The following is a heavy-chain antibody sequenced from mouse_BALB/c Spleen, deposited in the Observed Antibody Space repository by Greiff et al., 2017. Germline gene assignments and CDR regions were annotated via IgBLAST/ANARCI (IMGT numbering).Heavy chain of an antibody. CDR3: ARSRYAMDY. CDR2: ISSGSSTI. Sequence: EVQLQESGGGLVQPGGSRKLSCAASGFTFSSFGMHWVRQAPEKGLEWVAYISSGSSTIYYADTVKGRFTISRDNPKNTLFLQMTSLRSEDTAMYYCARSRYAMDYWGQGTSVTVSS. V-gene: IGHV5-17*02. J-gene: IGHJ4*01. CDR1: GFTFSSFG.